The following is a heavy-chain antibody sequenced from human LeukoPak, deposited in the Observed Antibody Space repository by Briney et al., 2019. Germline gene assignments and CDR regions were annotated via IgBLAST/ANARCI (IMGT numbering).Heavy chain of an antibody. CDR2: IYYDGTT. V-gene: IGHV4-39*01. CDR1: GGSINRPGCP. Sequence: PSETLSLTCTVSGGSINRPGCPWGWIRQPPGKELEWIGNIYYDGTTYYKPSLKSRVTISVDTSKNQFSLNLNTVTAADTAVYYCAKLPTGFPNWFDPWGQGTLVTVSS. J-gene: IGHJ5*02. CDR3: AKLPTGFPNWFDP. D-gene: IGHD1-1*01.